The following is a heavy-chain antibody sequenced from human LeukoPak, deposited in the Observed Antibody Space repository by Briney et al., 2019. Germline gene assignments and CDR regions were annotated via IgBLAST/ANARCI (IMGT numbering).Heavy chain of an antibody. CDR2: ISNNGGST. D-gene: IGHD2-2*01. Sequence: GGSLRLSCAASGFTFDDYAMHWVRQAPGKGLEWVSLISNNGGSTYYADSVKGRFTISRDNSKNSLYLRMNSLRTEDTALYYCANVPFDYWGQGTLVTVSS. CDR3: ANVPFDY. J-gene: IGHJ4*02. V-gene: IGHV3-43*02. CDR1: GFTFDDYA.